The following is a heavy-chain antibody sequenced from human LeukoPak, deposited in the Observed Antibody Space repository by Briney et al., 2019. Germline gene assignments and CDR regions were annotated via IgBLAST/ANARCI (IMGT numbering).Heavy chain of an antibody. CDR3: ARERLVPAAPSMYNWFDP. J-gene: IGHJ5*02. V-gene: IGHV4-61*02. D-gene: IGHD2-2*01. Sequence: NPSETLSLTCTVSGGSISSGRYYWSWIRQPAGKGLEWIGRIYTSGSTNYNPSLKSRVTISVDTSKNQFSLKLSSVTAADTAVYYCARERLVPAAPSMYNWFDPWGQGTLVTVSS. CDR1: GGSISSGRYY. CDR2: IYTSGST.